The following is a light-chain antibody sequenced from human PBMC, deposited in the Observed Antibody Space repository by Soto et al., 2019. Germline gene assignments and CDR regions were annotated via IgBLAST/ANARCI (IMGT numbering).Light chain of an antibody. CDR2: SSS. J-gene: IGKJ1*01. Sequence: ELVLTQSPGTLSLSPGDRATLSCRASQSVSSTYLAWYQQRPGQAPRLLIYSSSSRASGIPDRFSGSGSGTDSTITITRLEPEDFAVYYCQQYRTSPPTWTFGQGTKVEIK. CDR3: QQYRTSPPTWT. CDR1: QSVSSTY. V-gene: IGKV3-20*01.